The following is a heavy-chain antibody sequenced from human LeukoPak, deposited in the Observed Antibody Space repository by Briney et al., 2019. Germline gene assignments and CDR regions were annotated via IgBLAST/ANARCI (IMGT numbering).Heavy chain of an antibody. CDR1: GFTISSYA. J-gene: IGHJ5*02. Sequence: GGSLTLSCAASGFTISSYAMSWVRQAPGKGLEWVAAISGSGGSTYYADPVKGRFTISRDNSKNTLYLQMNSLRAEDTAVYYCAKGGTIFGVVIDWFDPWGQGTPVTVSS. D-gene: IGHD3-3*01. CDR2: ISGSGGST. CDR3: AKGGTIFGVVIDWFDP. V-gene: IGHV3-23*01.